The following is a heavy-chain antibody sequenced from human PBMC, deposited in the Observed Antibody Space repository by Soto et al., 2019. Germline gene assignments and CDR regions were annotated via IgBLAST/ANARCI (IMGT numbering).Heavy chain of an antibody. CDR2: IYYSGST. CDR3: AREGYYDFWSGTYGMDV. J-gene: IGHJ6*02. D-gene: IGHD3-3*01. V-gene: IGHV4-59*01. Sequence: SETLSLTCTVSGGSISGYYWSWIRQPPGKGLEWIGYIYYSGSTNYNPSLKSRVTISVDTSKNQFSLKLSSVTAADTAVYYCAREGYYDFWSGTYGMDVWGQGTTVTVSS. CDR1: GGSISGYY.